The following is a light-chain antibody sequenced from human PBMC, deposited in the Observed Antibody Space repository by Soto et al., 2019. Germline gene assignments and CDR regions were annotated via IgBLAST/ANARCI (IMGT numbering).Light chain of an antibody. V-gene: IGLV2-14*01. CDR1: SSDIGGHNF. J-gene: IGLJ2*01. Sequence: QSVLTQPASVSGSPGQSITISCTGTSSDIGGHNFVSWYQQHPGKAPKLMIYDVSNRPSGVSNRFSGSKSGNTASLTISGLQAEDEADYFCSSYTSGSASVLFGGGTKLTVL. CDR3: SSYTSGSASVL. CDR2: DVS.